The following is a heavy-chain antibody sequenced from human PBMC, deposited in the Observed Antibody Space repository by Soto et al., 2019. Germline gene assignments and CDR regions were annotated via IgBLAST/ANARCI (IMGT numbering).Heavy chain of an antibody. CDR3: TRAPDGYQGRYGGQYFDF. D-gene: IGHD6-25*01. CDR1: GVAFAGYA. Sequence: GVTLRLSCIGSGVAFAGYAVSWGRQCPGKGLGWIAFVKSKAYGGRIEYAASARGKFTISRDDSKSVDYLKMNSLKTEGTVLYHCTRAPDGYQGRYGGQYFDFWGQGTQVTVSS. V-gene: IGHV3-49*04. CDR2: VKSKAYGGRI. J-gene: IGHJ4*02.